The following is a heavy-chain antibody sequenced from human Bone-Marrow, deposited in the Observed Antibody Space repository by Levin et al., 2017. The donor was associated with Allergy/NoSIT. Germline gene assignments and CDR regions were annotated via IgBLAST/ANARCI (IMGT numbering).Heavy chain of an antibody. CDR3: AHTSLSLDAFDV. Sequence: SGPTLVKPTQTLTLTCTFSGFSLTASGMGVGWIRQSPGKALEWLALIYWDGDKRYRPSLKRTLTIMKDTSKNQVVLRMTNMDPVDTGTYYCAHTSLSLDAFDVWGQGTMVTVSS. CDR1: GFSLTASGMG. J-gene: IGHJ3*01. CDR2: IYWDGDK. D-gene: IGHD2/OR15-2a*01. V-gene: IGHV2-5*02.